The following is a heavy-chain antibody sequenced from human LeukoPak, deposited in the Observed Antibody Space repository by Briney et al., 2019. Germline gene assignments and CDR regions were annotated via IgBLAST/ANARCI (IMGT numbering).Heavy chain of an antibody. D-gene: IGHD1-26*01. J-gene: IGHJ4*01. CDR1: GFTFNVFH. Sequence: GGSLRLSCAASGFTFNVFHMNWVRQAPGKGLEWISSITSSGTYITYADSIQGRFTISRDNAKNSPYLQMNSLRVDDTALYYCARASGGWDLDYWGHGTLVTVSS. V-gene: IGHV3-21*01. CDR2: ITSSGTYI. CDR3: ARASGGWDLDY.